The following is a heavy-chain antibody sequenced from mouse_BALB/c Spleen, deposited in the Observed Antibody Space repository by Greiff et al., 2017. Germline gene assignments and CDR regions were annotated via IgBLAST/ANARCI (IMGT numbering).Heavy chain of an antibody. J-gene: IGHJ2*02. V-gene: IGHV1-80*01. CDR3: ERDYWYADY. CDR1: GYAFSSYW. CDR2: IYPGDGDT. D-gene: IGHD2-14*01. Sequence: QVQLQQSGAELVRPGSSVKMSCKASGYAFSSYWMNWVKQRPGQGLEWIGQIYPGDGDTNYNGKFKGKATLTADKSSSTAYMQLISLTSEDSAVYFCERDYWYADYWGQGTSLTVSS.